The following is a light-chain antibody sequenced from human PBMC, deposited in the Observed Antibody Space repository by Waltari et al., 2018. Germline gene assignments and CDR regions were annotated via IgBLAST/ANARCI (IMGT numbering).Light chain of an antibody. J-gene: IGKJ1*01. CDR2: KAS. V-gene: IGKV1-5*03. CDR3: QQYNNYWT. CDR1: QSISSW. Sequence: DIHMTQSPSTLSASVGDRVTITCRASQSISSWLAWYQQKPGKAPKLLIYKASSLGTGVPSRFSGSGSGTDFTLTISSLQPDDFATYYCQQYNNYWTFGQGTKVEIK.